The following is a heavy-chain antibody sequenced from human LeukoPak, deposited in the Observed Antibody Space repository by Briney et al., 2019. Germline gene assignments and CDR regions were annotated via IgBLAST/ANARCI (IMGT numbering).Heavy chain of an antibody. V-gene: IGHV3-7*05. Sequence: PGGPLRLSCSGSGASVSGHWMHWVRQAPGKGLDCVATIKYDGSEKYYVDSVKGRFTISRDDAKNCLYLQMNSLRAEDTAVYYCARRNWFDPWGQGTLVIVSS. J-gene: IGHJ5*02. CDR1: GASVSGHW. CDR3: ARRNWFDP. CDR2: IKYDGSEK. D-gene: IGHD2/OR15-2a*01.